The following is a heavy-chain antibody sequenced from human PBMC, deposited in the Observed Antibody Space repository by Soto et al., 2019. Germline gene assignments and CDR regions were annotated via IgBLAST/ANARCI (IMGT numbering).Heavy chain of an antibody. D-gene: IGHD6-13*01. V-gene: IGHV3-21*01. J-gene: IGHJ4*02. CDR1: GFTFSSYS. Sequence: GGSLRLSCAASGFTFSSYSMNWVRQAPGKGLEWVSSISSSSSYIYYADSVKGRFTISRDNAKNSLYLQMNSLRAEDTAVYYCGTGSIAAAGLFDYWGQGTLVTVSS. CDR2: ISSSSSYI. CDR3: GTGSIAAAGLFDY.